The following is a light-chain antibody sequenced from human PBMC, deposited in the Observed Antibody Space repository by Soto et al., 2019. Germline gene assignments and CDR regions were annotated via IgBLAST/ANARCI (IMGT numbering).Light chain of an antibody. CDR3: SSYTTSSTYV. CDR2: EVS. J-gene: IGLJ1*01. V-gene: IGLV2-14*01. Sequence: QSALTQPASVSGSPGQSITISCTGTISDVGAYNYVSWYQQHPGKSPKLMIYEVSNRPSGVSNRFSGSKSGNTASLTISGLHAEDEADDHCSSYTTSSTYVFGPGTKVTVL. CDR1: ISDVGAYNY.